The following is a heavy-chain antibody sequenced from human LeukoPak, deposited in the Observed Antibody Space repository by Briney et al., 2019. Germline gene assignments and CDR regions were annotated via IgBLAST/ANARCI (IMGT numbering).Heavy chain of an antibody. CDR2: IKPDGSEK. D-gene: IGHD3-10*01. V-gene: IGHV3-7*03. CDR3: ARGDYYGSGSYYHDAFDI. Sequence: PGESLRLSCAASGFSFSDYWMSWVRQSPGKGLEWVANIKPDGSEKHYVDSVKGRLTIARDNAKNSLYLQMNSLRAEDTAVYYCARGDYYGSGSYYHDAFDIWGQGTMVTVSS. J-gene: IGHJ3*02. CDR1: GFSFSDYW.